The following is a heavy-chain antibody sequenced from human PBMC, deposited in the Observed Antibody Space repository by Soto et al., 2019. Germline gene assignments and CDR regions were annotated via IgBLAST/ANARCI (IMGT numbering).Heavy chain of an antibody. CDR1: GYSFTNYW. Sequence: PGESLKISCKGSGYSFTNYWIAWVRQMPGKGLEWMGMIYTGDSDIRYSPSFQGQVTISVDKSIRTAYLQWSSLRASDTAMYYCARYCSGGTCYSDRPMDVWGQGTTVTVSS. CDR2: IYTGDSDI. CDR3: ARYCSGGTCYSDRPMDV. J-gene: IGHJ6*02. V-gene: IGHV5-51*01. D-gene: IGHD2-15*01.